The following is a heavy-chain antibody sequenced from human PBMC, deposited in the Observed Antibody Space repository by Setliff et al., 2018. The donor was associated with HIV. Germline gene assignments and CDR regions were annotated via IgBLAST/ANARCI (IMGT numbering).Heavy chain of an antibody. V-gene: IGHV4-4*02. CDR3: ARGGNSRAAWFDS. CDR2: IYHSGST. CDR1: GGSISSRNW. Sequence: SETLSLTCAVSGGSISSRNWWSWVRQPPGKGLEWIGEIYHSGSTNYNPSLKSRVTISVDKSKNQFSLKLTSMTAADTAVYFCARGGNSRAAWFDSWGQGTLVTVSS. D-gene: IGHD6-6*01. J-gene: IGHJ5*01.